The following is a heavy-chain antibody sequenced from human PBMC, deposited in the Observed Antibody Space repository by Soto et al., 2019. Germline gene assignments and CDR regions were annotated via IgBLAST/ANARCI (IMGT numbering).Heavy chain of an antibody. D-gene: IGHD3-16*02. V-gene: IGHV1-8*01. J-gene: IGHJ6*03. CDR2: MNPNSGNT. CDR1: GYTFTSYD. Sequence: AASLKVSCKASGYTFTSYDINWGRQATGQGLEWMGWMNPNSGNTGYAQKFQGRVTMTRNTSISTAYMELSSLRSEDTAVYYCARGINYDYIWGSYRYYYYYMDVWGKGTTVTVS. CDR3: ARGINYDYIWGSYRYYYYYMDV.